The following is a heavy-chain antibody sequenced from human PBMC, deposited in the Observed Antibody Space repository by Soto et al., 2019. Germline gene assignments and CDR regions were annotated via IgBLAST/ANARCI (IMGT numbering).Heavy chain of an antibody. CDR3: ARGSSGYGYDAFDI. CDR1: GFTVSSNY. J-gene: IGHJ3*02. CDR2: IYGDGST. V-gene: IGHV3-53*04. Sequence: EVQLVESGGGLVQPGGSLRLSCAASGFTVSSNYMSWVRQAPGKGLEWVSIIYGDGSTYYADSVKGRFTISRHNAKNTLHLQMNSLTTEDTAVFYCARGSSGYGYDAFDIWGQGTMVTVSS. D-gene: IGHD5-12*01.